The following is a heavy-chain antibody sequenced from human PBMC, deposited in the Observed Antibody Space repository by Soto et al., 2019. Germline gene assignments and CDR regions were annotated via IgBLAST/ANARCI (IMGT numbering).Heavy chain of an antibody. V-gene: IGHV3-23*01. CDR3: AKSPGSYYFYGMDV. CDR1: VFTFSSYA. CDR2: ISGSGGST. D-gene: IGHD3-10*01. Sequence: GGSLRLSCAASVFTFSSYAMSWVRQAPGKGLEWVSAISGSGGSTYYADSVKGRFTISRDNSKNTLYLQMNSLRAEDTAVYYCAKSPGSYYFYGMDVWGQGTTVTVSS. J-gene: IGHJ6*02.